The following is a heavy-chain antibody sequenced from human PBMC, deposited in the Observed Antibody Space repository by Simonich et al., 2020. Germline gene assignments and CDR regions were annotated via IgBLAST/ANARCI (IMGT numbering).Heavy chain of an antibody. CDR3: ARHAGFAFDI. V-gene: IGHV4-39*01. CDR2: IYYRGRT. J-gene: IGHJ3*02. CDR1: GGSISSSSYD. D-gene: IGHD6-13*01. Sequence: QLQLQESGPGLVKPSETLSLTCTVSGGSISSSSYDWGWIRQPPGKGLEWIGGIYYRGRTYYNPSLKSRVTISVDTSKNQFSLKRSSVTAADTAVYYCARHAGFAFDIWGQGTMVTVSS.